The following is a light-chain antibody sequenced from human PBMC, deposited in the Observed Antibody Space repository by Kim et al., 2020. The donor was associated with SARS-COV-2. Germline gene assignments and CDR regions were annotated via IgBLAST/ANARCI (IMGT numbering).Light chain of an antibody. CDR2: YDS. J-gene: IGLJ1*01. CDR3: QVWDSSSDHHV. Sequence: SYELTQPPSVSVASGKTARITCGGNNIGSKSVHWYQQKPGQAPVLVIYYDSDRPSGIPERFSGSNSGNTATLTISRVEAGDEADYYCQVWDSSSDHHVFGTGTKVTVL. CDR1: NIGSKS. V-gene: IGLV3-21*04.